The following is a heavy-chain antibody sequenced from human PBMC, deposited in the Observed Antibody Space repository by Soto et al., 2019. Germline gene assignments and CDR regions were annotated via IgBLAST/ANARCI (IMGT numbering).Heavy chain of an antibody. CDR3: TRDMLTQPLVGFQDHWFDP. V-gene: IGHV1-18*01. D-gene: IGHD3-9*01. CDR1: GYTFTSYG. CDR2: ISAYNGNT. Sequence: ASVKVSCKASGYTFTSYGISWVRQAPGQGLEWMGWISAYNGNTNYAQKLQGRVTMTTDTSTSTAYMELRSLTSDDTAVYYCTRDMLTQPLVGFQDHWFDPWGQGTLVTVSS. J-gene: IGHJ5*01.